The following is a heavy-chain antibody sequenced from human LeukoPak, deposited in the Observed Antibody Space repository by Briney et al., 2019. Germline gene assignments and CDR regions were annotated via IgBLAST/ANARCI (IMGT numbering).Heavy chain of an antibody. CDR1: GYTFTSNY. V-gene: IGHV1-46*01. J-gene: IGHJ4*02. CDR3: ARDQEGFDY. Sequence: ASVKVSCKASGYTFTSNYIHWVRQAPGQGLGWIGMIYPRDGSTSYAQKFQGRVTVTRDTSTSTVHMELSGLRSEDTAVYYCARDQEGFDYWGQGTLVTVSS. CDR2: IYPRDGST.